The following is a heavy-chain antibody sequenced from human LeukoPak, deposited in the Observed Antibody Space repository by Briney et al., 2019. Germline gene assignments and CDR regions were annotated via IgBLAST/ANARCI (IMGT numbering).Heavy chain of an antibody. V-gene: IGHV1-3*01. J-gene: IGHJ4*02. CDR3: ARGSSSDWPLEY. CDR1: GYTFINYA. D-gene: IGHD6-19*01. Sequence: GASVEVSCKASGYTFINYAIHWVRQAPGQRLEWMGWINAYNGDTEYSQKLQGRVTITKDTSASTAYMDLSTLRSEDTAVYYCARGSSSDWPLEYWGRGILVTVSS. CDR2: INAYNGDT.